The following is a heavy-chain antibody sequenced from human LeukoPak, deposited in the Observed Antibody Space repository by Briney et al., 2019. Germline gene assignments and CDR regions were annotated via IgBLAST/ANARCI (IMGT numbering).Heavy chain of an antibody. J-gene: IGHJ4*02. CDR2: IYYSGTT. D-gene: IGHD5-18*01. CDR1: GDSISSSSKH. V-gene: IGHV4-39*02. Sequence: SETLSLTCTVSGDSISSSSKHWGWIRQPPGEGLESFGSIYYSGTTYYNPSLKSRVTISVDTSKNQFSLKVNSVTAADTAVYYCARDVRYSYGRKDFDYWGQGTLVT. CDR3: ARDVRYSYGRKDFDY.